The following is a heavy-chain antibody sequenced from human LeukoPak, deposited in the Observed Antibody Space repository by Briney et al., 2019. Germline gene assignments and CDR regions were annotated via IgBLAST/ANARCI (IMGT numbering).Heavy chain of an antibody. Sequence: GGSLRLSCAASGFPFSTYAKSWVRNARGKGREWVSAISGSGGSTYYADSVKGRFTVSRDNSKNTLYLQMNSLRAEDTAVYYCAKSYYYGSGGNYYFDYWGQGTLVTVSS. CDR1: GFPFSTYA. V-gene: IGHV3-23*01. D-gene: IGHD3-10*01. J-gene: IGHJ4*02. CDR2: ISGSGGST. CDR3: AKSYYYGSGGNYYFDY.